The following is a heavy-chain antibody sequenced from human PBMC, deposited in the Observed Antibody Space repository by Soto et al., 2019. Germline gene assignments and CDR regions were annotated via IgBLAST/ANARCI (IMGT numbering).Heavy chain of an antibody. V-gene: IGHV1-3*01. J-gene: IGHJ5*02. CDR3: ARDRDQLHTYES. CDR2: INGGNGNT. CDR1: GYTFTNFP. D-gene: IGHD5-18*01. Sequence: QVRLVQSGAEVQKPGASVKVSCKTSGYTFTNFPIQWVRQAPGQRLEWMGWINGGNGNTKYSQKFKGRVTITRDTSARTAYMELSDLTSEDTAVYYCARDRDQLHTYESWGQGSLVTVSS.